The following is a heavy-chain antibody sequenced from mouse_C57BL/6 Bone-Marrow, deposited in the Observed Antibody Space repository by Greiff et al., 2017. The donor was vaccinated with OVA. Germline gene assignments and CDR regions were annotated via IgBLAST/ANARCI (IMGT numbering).Heavy chain of an antibody. D-gene: IGHD1-1*01. V-gene: IGHV5-6*01. Sequence: EVKVVESGGDLVKPGGSLTLSCAASGFPFSSYGMSWVRQTPDKRLEWVATISSGGSYTYYPDSVKGRFTISRDNAKNTLYLQMSSLKSEDTAMYYCARQDGSRGAWFAYWGQGTLVTVSA. CDR1: GFPFSSYG. CDR2: ISSGGSYT. J-gene: IGHJ3*01. CDR3: ARQDGSRGAWFAY.